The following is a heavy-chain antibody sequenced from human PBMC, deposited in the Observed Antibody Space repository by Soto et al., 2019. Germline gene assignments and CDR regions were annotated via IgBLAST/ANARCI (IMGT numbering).Heavy chain of an antibody. CDR2: IKSIPDGGTT. CDR3: STDSHFSSVFVRHDY. D-gene: IGHD3-10*01. J-gene: IGHJ4*01. Sequence: EVQLVESGGGLVKPGGSLRLSCAASGFTISDAWVNWVRQAPGMGLEWVGRIKSIPDGGTTNCAVPVKGRFAIARDDSKNIVYLQINSLNTEDTAMYYCSTDSHFSSVFVRHDYWGHGTLVIVSS. V-gene: IGHV3-15*06. CDR1: GFTISDAW.